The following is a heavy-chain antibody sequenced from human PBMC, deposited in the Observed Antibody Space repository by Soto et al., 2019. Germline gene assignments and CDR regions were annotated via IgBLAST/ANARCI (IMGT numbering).Heavy chain of an antibody. CDR1: GGTFSSYT. D-gene: IGHD6-13*01. CDR3: ARDLGHSSSWYARYFDL. V-gene: IGHV1-69*08. Sequence: QVQLVQSGAEVKQPGSSVKVSCKASGGTFSSYTISWVRQAPGQGLEWMGRIIPILGIANYAQKFQGRVTITADKSTSTAYMELSSLRSEDTAVYYCARDLGHSSSWYARYFDLWGRGTLVTVSS. CDR2: IIPILGIA. J-gene: IGHJ2*01.